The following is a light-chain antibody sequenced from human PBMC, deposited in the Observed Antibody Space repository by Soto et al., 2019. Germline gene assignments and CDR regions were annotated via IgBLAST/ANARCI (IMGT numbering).Light chain of an antibody. CDR1: QSVSTN. V-gene: IGKV3-15*01. CDR3: QQYNDWPPLT. CDR2: SAS. Sequence: DILMTQSPATLSVSPGERVTVSCRASQSVSTNLAWYQQKPGQAPRLLIHSASTTATGIPDRFSGSGSGTEFTLTISSLQSEDFAVYFCQQYNDWPPLTFGGRTKVEIK. J-gene: IGKJ4*01.